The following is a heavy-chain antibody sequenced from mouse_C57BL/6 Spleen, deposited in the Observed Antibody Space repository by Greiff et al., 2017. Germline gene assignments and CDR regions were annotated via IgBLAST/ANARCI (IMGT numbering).Heavy chain of an antibody. D-gene: IGHD1-1*01. CDR1: GYTFTSYW. CDR3: ARADGSSYDAMDY. V-gene: IGHV1-72*01. J-gene: IGHJ4*01. CDR2: IDPNSGGT. Sequence: QVQLQQPGAELVKPGASVTLSCKASGYTFTSYWMRWVKQRPGRGLEWIGRIDPNSGGTKYNEKFKNKATLTVDKPSSTACMQLSSLTSEDSAVYYCARADGSSYDAMDYWGQGTSVTVSS.